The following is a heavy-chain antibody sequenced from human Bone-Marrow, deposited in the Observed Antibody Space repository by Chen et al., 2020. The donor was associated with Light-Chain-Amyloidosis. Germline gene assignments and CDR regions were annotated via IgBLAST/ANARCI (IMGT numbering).Heavy chain of an antibody. CDR1: GFTFTSYA. D-gene: IGHD1-26*01. Sequence: EVQLLESGGGLVQPGGSLRLSCAASGFTFTSYAMNWVRQAPGKGLEWVSGISGSGDDTKYAESVRGRFTISRDNSKNTLSLQLDSLRAEDTAIYYCANSRWELLSHIYLQQWGQGTLVIVPS. CDR3: ANSRWELLSHIYLQQ. CDR2: ISGSGDDT. J-gene: IGHJ1*01. V-gene: IGHV3-23*01.